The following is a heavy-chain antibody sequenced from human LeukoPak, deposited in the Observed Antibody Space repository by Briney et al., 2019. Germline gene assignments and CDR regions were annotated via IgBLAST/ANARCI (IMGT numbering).Heavy chain of an antibody. J-gene: IGHJ5*02. CDR3: ATYRQVMLPFEA. CDR2: ISYDGSNK. CDR1: GFTFSSYA. Sequence: GGSLRLSCAASGFTFSSYAMHWVRQAPGKGLEWVAVISYDGSNKKYADSVRGRFTISRDNSRSTLFLQMNSLRGEDTAIYYCATYRQVMLPFEAWGQGTLVTVSS. D-gene: IGHD5-18*01. V-gene: IGHV3-30*04.